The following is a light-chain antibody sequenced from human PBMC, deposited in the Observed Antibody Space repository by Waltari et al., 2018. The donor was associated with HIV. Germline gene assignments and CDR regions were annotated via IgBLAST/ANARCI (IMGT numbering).Light chain of an antibody. CDR2: KDR. CDR1: VLSRKY. V-gene: IGLV3-27*01. J-gene: IGLJ2*01. CDR3: YSATDNNLKV. Sequence: SYELTQPSSVSVSPGQTARITCSGDVLSRKYVRWFQQKPGQAPVLIIYKDRERPSGIPDRFSGSTSGTPVPLTISGAQAEDEADYYCYSATDNNLKVFGAGTKLTVL.